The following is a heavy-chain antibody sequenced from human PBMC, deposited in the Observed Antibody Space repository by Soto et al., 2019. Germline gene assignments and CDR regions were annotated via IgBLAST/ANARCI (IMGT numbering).Heavy chain of an antibody. CDR1: GYTFTSYG. CDR2: ISAYNGNT. Sequence: SVKVSCKASGYTFTSYGISWVRQAPGQGLEWMGWISAYNGNTNYAQKLQGRVTMTTDTSTSTAYMELRSLRSDDPAVYYCARGLTRGSGYRIPFDYWGQGTLVTVSS. CDR3: ARGLTRGSGYRIPFDY. J-gene: IGHJ4*02. V-gene: IGHV1-18*04. D-gene: IGHD3-22*01.